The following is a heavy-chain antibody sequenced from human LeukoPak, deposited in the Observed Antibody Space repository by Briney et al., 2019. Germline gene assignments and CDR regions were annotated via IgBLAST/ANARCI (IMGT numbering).Heavy chain of an antibody. V-gene: IGHV3-23*01. CDR2: ISGSGGST. CDR1: GFTFSSYA. Sequence: GGSLRLSCAASGFTFSSYAMSWVRQAPGKGLEWVSAISGSGGSTYYADSVKGRFTISRDNSKNTLYLQMNSLRAEDTAVYYCAKGHLLYYYDSSGYYYFDYWGQGTLVTVSS. CDR3: AKGHLLYYYDSSGYYYFDY. D-gene: IGHD3-22*01. J-gene: IGHJ4*02.